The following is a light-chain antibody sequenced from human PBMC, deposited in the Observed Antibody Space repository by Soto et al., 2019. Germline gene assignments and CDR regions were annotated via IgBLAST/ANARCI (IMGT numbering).Light chain of an antibody. J-gene: IGKJ4*01. CDR1: QSVSSY. V-gene: IGKV3-11*01. CDR3: QQRSNWPLNT. Sequence: EIVLTQSPATLSLSPGERDTLSCRASQSVSSYLAWYQQKPGQAPRLLIYDASNRATGIPARFSGSGSGTDFTLTISSREPEDCAVYYCQQRSNWPLNTFGGGTQVEIK. CDR2: DAS.